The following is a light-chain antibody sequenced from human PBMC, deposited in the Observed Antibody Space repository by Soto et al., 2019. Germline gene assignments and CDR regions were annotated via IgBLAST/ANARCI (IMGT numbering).Light chain of an antibody. CDR3: CSYAGSSTYV. J-gene: IGLJ1*01. CDR1: SSDVGSYNL. CDR2: EVS. V-gene: IGLV2-23*02. Sequence: QSALTQPASVSGSPGQSITISCTGTSSDVGSYNLVSWYQQHPGKAPKLMIYEVSERPSGVSNRFSGSKSGNTASLTISGLQAEDEADYYCCSYAGSSTYVFGTGTRSPS.